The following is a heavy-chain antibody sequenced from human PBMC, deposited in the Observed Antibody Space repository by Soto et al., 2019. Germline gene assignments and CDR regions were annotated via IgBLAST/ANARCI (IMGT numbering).Heavy chain of an antibody. CDR3: ARDQGPHSGSYSAFDY. CDR2: IIPIFGTA. Sequence: SVKVSCKASGGTFSSYAISWVRQAPGQGLEWMGGIIPIFGTANYAQKFQGRVTITADKSTSTAYMELSSLRSEDTAVYYCARDQGPHSGSYSAFDYWGQGTLVTVSS. J-gene: IGHJ4*02. V-gene: IGHV1-69*06. D-gene: IGHD1-26*01. CDR1: GGTFSSYA.